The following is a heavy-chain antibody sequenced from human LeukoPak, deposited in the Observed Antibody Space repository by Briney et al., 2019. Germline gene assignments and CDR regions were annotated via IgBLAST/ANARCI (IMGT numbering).Heavy chain of an antibody. CDR1: RFTVSRNY. CDR3: ARGGYDRHIDY. D-gene: IGHD5-12*01. V-gene: IGHV4-30-4*08. J-gene: IGHJ4*02. CDR2: IYYSGST. Sequence: LRLSCAVSRFTVSRNYMSWVRQAPGKGLEWIGYIYYSGSTYYNPSLKSRVTISVDTSKNQFSLKLSSVTAADTAVYYCARGGYDRHIDYWGQGTLVTVSS.